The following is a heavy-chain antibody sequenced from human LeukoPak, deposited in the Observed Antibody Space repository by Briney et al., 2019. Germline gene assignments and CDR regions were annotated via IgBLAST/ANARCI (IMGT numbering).Heavy chain of an antibody. D-gene: IGHD2-8*02. J-gene: IGHJ4*02. Sequence: GESLKISCKGSGYSFTSYWIGWVRQMPGKGLEWMGIIYPGDSDTRYSPSFQGQVTISADTSLSTAYLQWSSLQSSDSAIYFCARRHSYCTASSCYLYLDTWGQGTLVTVSS. CDR2: IYPGDSDT. CDR3: ARRHSYCTASSCYLYLDT. CDR1: GYSFTSYW. V-gene: IGHV5-51*01.